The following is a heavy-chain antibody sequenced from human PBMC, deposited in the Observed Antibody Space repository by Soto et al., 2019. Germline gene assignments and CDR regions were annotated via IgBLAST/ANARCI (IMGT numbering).Heavy chain of an antibody. J-gene: IGHJ4*02. V-gene: IGHV3-23*01. CDR3: AKSTAVAALFYLDY. CDR2: IRNSDDST. Sequence: GGSLRLSCAASGFSFSSYAMSWVRQAPGKGLEWVSGIRNSDDSTYYADSVKGRCTISRDNSKSTLYLQMNSLRAEDTAIYYCAKSTAVAALFYLDYWGQGARVTVSS. D-gene: IGHD6-13*01. CDR1: GFSFSSYA.